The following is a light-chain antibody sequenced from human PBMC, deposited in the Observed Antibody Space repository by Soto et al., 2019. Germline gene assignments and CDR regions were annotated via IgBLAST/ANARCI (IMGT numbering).Light chain of an antibody. V-gene: IGKV3-15*01. CDR1: QSVSSD. CDR3: QQYNNWPRT. Sequence: EIVMTQSPATLSVSSGESATLXXRASQSVSSDLAWYHQKPGQAPRLXIYGASTRATGIPARFSGSGAGTEFTLTINSLQSEDFAVYYCQQYNNWPRTFGQGTKVDIK. J-gene: IGKJ1*01. CDR2: GAS.